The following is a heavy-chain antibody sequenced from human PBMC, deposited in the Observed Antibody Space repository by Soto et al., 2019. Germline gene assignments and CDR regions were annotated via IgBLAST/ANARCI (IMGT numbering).Heavy chain of an antibody. Sequence: SETLSLTCAVSSGSISSSNWWSWVRQPPGKGLEWIGEIYHSGSTNYNPSLKSRVTISVDKSKNQFSLKLSSVTAADTAVYYCARGPTGLAVAPNIKRNAFDIWGQGTMVTVSS. CDR1: SGSISSSNW. J-gene: IGHJ3*02. CDR3: ARGPTGLAVAPNIKRNAFDI. D-gene: IGHD6-19*01. V-gene: IGHV4-4*02. CDR2: IYHSGST.